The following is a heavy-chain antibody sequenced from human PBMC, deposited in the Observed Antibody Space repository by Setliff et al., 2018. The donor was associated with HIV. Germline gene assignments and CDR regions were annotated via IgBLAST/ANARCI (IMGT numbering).Heavy chain of an antibody. CDR1: GFTFSSYG. Sequence: GGSLRLSCAVSGFTFSSYGLSWVRQAPGKGLEWVSYISSSSSTVFYADSVKGRFTISRDDAKNSLFLQMNSLRAEDTAVYYCAGGYLSGWSATAANWGQGALVTVSS. CDR2: ISSSSSTV. D-gene: IGHD6-19*01. V-gene: IGHV3-48*01. J-gene: IGHJ4*02. CDR3: AGGYLSGWSATAAN.